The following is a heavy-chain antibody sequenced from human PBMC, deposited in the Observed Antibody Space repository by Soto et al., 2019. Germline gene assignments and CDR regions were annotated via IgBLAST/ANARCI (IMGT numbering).Heavy chain of an antibody. CDR2: INHSGST. CDR1: GGSFSGYY. V-gene: IGHV4-34*01. CDR3: ARSRGMDV. Sequence: QVQLQQWGAGLLKPSVTLSLTCAVYGGSFSGYYWSWIRQPPGKGLEWIGEINHSGSTNYNPSLKSRVTISVDTSKNQFSLKLSSVTAADTAVYYCARSRGMDVWGQGTTVTVSS. J-gene: IGHJ6*02.